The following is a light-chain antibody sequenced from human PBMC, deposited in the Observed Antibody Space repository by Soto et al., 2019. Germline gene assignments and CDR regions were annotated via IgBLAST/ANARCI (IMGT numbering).Light chain of an antibody. CDR3: HQYGTSPRA. Sequence: EIVMTQSPATLSVSPGERATLSCRASQSVSSNLAWYQQKPGQAPRLLIYGASTRATGIPARFSGSGSGTEFTLTISSLQSEDFAVYYCHQYGTSPRAFGRGTKVEFK. V-gene: IGKV3-15*01. J-gene: IGKJ1*01. CDR1: QSVSSN. CDR2: GAS.